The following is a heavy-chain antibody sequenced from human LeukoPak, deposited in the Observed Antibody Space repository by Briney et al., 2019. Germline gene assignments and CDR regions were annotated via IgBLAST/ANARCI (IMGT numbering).Heavy chain of an antibody. D-gene: IGHD6-13*01. CDR3: ASSWAYFDS. CDR2: ISSDGRNK. V-gene: IGHV3-30*03. J-gene: IGHJ4*02. CDR1: GFTFSSYG. Sequence: GGSLRLSCAASGFTFSSYGMHWVRQAPGKGLEWVAVISSDGRNKYYGDSVKGRFTISRDNSKNTLYLQMNSLRAEDTAVYYCASSWAYFDSWGQGTLVTVSS.